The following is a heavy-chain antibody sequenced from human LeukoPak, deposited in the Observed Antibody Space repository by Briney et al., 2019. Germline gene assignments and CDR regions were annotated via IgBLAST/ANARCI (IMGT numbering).Heavy chain of an antibody. J-gene: IGHJ4*02. CDR1: GGSISGGKDF. CDR2: IFYSGST. V-gene: IGHV4-39*01. CDR3: ARRGITYSSSFFEF. Sequence: SETLSLTCTVSGGSISGGKDFWGWIRQPPGKGLEWIGSIFYSGSTYYNPSLKSRVTLSVDTSRNEFSLKVMSATVADTAVYYCARRGITYSSSFFEFWGQGALVTVSS. D-gene: IGHD6-13*01.